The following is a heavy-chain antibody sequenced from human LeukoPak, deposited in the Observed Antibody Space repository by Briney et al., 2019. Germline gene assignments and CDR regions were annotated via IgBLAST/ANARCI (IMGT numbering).Heavy chain of an antibody. CDR3: AKGSNRDYYDSSALRGNWFDP. Sequence: PGGSLRLSCAASGFTFSGSAMHWVRQASGKGLEWVGRIRSKANSYATAYAASVKGRFTISRDDSKNTAYLQMNSLKTEDTAVYYCAKGSNRDYYDSSALRGNWFDPWGQGTLVTVSS. V-gene: IGHV3-73*01. CDR2: IRSKANSYAT. D-gene: IGHD3-22*01. CDR1: GFTFSGSA. J-gene: IGHJ5*02.